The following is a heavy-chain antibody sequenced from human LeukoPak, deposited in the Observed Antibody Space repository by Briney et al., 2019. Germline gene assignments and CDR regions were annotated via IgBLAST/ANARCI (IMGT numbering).Heavy chain of an antibody. CDR2: IYSGGST. Sequence: GGSLRLSCAASGFTVSSNYMSWVRQAPGKGLEWVSVIYSGGSTYYADSVKGRFTISRDNSKNTLYLQMNSLRAEDTAVYYCARGKYYYDTNGYYYRYYFDYWGQGTLVTVSS. J-gene: IGHJ4*02. V-gene: IGHV3-53*01. CDR1: GFTVSSNY. D-gene: IGHD3-22*01. CDR3: ARGKYYYDTNGYYYRYYFDY.